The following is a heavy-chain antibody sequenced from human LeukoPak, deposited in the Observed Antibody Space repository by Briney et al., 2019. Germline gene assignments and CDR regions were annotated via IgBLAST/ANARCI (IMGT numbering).Heavy chain of an antibody. J-gene: IGHJ4*02. CDR3: ARLGGVVISY. V-gene: IGHV4-34*01. CDR1: GGSFSGYY. CDR2: INHSGST. D-gene: IGHD3-3*01. Sequence: SETLSHTCAVYGGSFSGYYWSWIRQPPGKGLEWIGEINHSGSTNYNPSLKSRVTISVDTSKNQFSLKLSSVTAADTAVYYCARLGGVVISYWGQGTLVTVSS.